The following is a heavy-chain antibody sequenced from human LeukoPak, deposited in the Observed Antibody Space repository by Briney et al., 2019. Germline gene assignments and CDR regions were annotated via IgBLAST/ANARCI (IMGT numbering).Heavy chain of an antibody. CDR2: IYSGGST. CDR3: ASVDTADY. CDR1: GFTFSNAW. V-gene: IGHV3-53*05. J-gene: IGHJ4*02. Sequence: GGSLRLSCAASGFTFSNAWMSWVRQAPGKGLEWVSVIYSGGSTYYADSVKGRFTISRDNSKHTLYLQMNSLRAEDTAVYYCASVDTADYWGQGTLVTVSS. D-gene: IGHD5-18*01.